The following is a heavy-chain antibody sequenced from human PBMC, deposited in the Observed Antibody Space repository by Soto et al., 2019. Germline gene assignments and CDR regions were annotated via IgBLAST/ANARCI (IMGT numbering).Heavy chain of an antibody. V-gene: IGHV3-23*01. CDR2: ISGSGGST. CDR3: AKEGRGYSGTPTDY. CDR1: GFTFSSYA. Sequence: QAGGSLRLSCAASGFTFSSYAMSWVRQAPGKGLEWVSAISGSGGSTYYADSVKGRFTISRDNSKNTLYLQMNSLRAEDTAVYYCAKEGRGYSGTPTDYWGQGTLVTVSS. J-gene: IGHJ4*02. D-gene: IGHD5-12*01.